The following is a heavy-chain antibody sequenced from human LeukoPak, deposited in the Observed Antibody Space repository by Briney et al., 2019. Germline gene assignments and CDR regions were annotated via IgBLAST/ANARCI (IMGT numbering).Heavy chain of an antibody. CDR3: APRSGSYPQ. CDR1: GFTFSSYA. D-gene: IGHD1-26*01. V-gene: IGHV3-23*01. J-gene: IGHJ4*02. CDR2: ISGSGGST. Sequence: GGSLRLFCAASGFTFSSYAMSWVRQAPGKGLEWVSAISGSGGSTYYADSVKGRFTISRDNSKNTLYLQMNSLRAEDTAVYYFAPRSGSYPQWGQGTLVTVSS.